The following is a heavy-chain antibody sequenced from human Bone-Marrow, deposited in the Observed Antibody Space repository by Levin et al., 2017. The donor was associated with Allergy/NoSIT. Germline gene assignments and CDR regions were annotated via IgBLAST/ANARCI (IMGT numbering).Heavy chain of an antibody. CDR1: GGSITDNW. CDR3: AKHKAYSFEA. CDR2: IHHSGKT. D-gene: IGHD2-21*01. Sequence: SETLSLTCAVSGGSITDNWWSWVRQPPGKGLEWIGEIHHSGKTNYNSSLKSRVTISVDKSKNQVSLKLTSLTAADAAMYYCAKHKAYSFEAWGQGTLVTVSS. V-gene: IGHV4-4*02. J-gene: IGHJ5*02.